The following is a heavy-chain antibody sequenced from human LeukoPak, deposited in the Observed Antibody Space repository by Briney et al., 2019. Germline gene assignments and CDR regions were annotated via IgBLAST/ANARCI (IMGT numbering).Heavy chain of an antibody. V-gene: IGHV3-7*01. Sequence: GGSLRLSCAASEFTFSSYWMSWVRQAPGKGLEWVANIKQDGSEKYYVDSVKGRFTISRDNAKNSLYLQMNSLRAEDTAVYYCTRDYSGSRNYYYYYGTHVWGQGTTVTVSS. CDR3: TRDYSGSRNYYYYYGTHV. D-gene: IGHD3-10*01. CDR2: IKQDGSEK. CDR1: EFTFSSYW. J-gene: IGHJ6*02.